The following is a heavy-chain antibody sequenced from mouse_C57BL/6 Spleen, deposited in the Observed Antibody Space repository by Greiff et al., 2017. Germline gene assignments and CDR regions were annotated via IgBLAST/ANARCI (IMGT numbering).Heavy chain of an antibody. CDR3: ARSGGWDY. J-gene: IGHJ2*01. D-gene: IGHD2-3*01. Sequence: QVQLQQPGAELVKPGASVKMSCKASGYTFTSYWITWVKQRPGQGLEWIGDIYPGSGSTNYNEKFKSKATLTVATSSSTAYMQLSSLTSEDSAVYYCARSGGWDYWGQGTTLTVSS. CDR2: IYPGSGST. CDR1: GYTFTSYW. V-gene: IGHV1-55*01.